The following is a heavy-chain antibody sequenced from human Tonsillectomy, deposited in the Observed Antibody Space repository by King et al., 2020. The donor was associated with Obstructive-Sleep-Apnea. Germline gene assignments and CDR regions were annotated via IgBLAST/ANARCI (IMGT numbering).Heavy chain of an antibody. Sequence: VQLVESGGGLVQPGGSLSLSCAASGFTFSSYWMHWVRQAPGKGLMWVSRIHTDGSSTSYAASVKGRFTISRDNAKNTLYLQMNSLRAEDTAVYYCARARVGAFDYWGQGTLVTVSS. CDR2: IHTDGSST. V-gene: IGHV3-74*01. J-gene: IGHJ4*02. CDR3: ARARVGAFDY. CDR1: GFTFSSYW. D-gene: IGHD1-26*01.